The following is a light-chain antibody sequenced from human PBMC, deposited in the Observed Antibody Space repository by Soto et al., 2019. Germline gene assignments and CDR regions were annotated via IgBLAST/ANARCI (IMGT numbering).Light chain of an antibody. CDR3: QQRKKGLPQT. CDR1: ETVDSF. V-gene: IGKV3-11*01. CDR2: DAS. J-gene: IGKJ4*01. Sequence: IGLTKSPATLSRTPGYRAALSCSASETVDSFLAWYQQKPGQAPRLLIYDASKRATGIPARFSGSGSGTDFTLAISSLEPEDFAVYYCQQRKKGLPQTFCGGTKVDI.